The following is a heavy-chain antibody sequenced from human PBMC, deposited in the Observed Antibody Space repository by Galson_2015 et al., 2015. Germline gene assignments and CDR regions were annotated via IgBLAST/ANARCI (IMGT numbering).Heavy chain of an antibody. CDR2: IRVSLGTR. CDR1: GFMFNYSS. D-gene: IGHD3-10*01. Sequence: SLRLSCAVSGFMFNYSSMNWLRQAPGKGQERIGHIRVSLGTRYYADSVQGRVLISRDDANNSLDVQMNNLTPEDTAVSYCARNLHFYYGSRAFDIWGRGTMVTVSS. V-gene: IGHV3-11*01. J-gene: IGHJ3*02. CDR3: ARNLHFYYGSRAFDI.